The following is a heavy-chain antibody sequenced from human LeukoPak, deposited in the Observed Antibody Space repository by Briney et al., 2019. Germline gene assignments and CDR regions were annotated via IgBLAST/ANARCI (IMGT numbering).Heavy chain of an antibody. CDR2: IYYSGST. CDR1: GGSISSYY. CDR3: ARQYYYGSGSYSSDAFDI. V-gene: IGHV4-59*01. D-gene: IGHD3-10*01. J-gene: IGHJ3*02. Sequence: SSETLSLTCTVSGGSISSYYWSWIRQPPGKGLEWIGYIYYSGSTNYNPSLKSRVTISVDTSKNQFSLKLSSVTAADTAVYYCARQYYYGSGSYSSDAFDIWGQGTMVTVSS.